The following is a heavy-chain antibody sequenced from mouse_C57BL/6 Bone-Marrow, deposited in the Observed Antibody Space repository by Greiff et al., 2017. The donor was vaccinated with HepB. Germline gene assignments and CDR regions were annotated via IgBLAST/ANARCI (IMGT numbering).Heavy chain of an antibody. CDR2: ISNLAYSI. D-gene: IGHD2-3*01. CDR1: GFTFSDYG. J-gene: IGHJ4*01. CDR3: ARADGYFFYYAMDY. Sequence: EVMLVESGGGLVQPGGSLKLSCAASGFTFSDYGMAWVRQAPRKGPEWVAFISNLAYSIYYADTVKGRFTISRENAKNTLYLEMSSLRSEDTAMYYCARADGYFFYYAMDYWGQGTSVTVSS. V-gene: IGHV5-15*04.